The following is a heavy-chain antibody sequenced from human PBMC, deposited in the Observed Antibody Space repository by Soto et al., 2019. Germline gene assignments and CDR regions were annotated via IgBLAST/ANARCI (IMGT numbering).Heavy chain of an antibody. Sequence: GGSLRLSCAASGFTFNDSYMSWIRQAPGKGLEWVSTITANSGSSDYGDSVKGRFTISRDNAGSTLFLQMNSLRVEDTATYYCAKSPEWPNRYFDYWGQGTLVTVSS. J-gene: IGHJ4*02. V-gene: IGHV3-23*01. CDR1: GFTFNDSY. D-gene: IGHD3-3*01. CDR3: AKSPEWPNRYFDY. CDR2: ITANSGSS.